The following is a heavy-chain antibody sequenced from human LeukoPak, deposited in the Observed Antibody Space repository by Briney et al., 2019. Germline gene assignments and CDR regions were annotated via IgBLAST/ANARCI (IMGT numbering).Heavy chain of an antibody. J-gene: IGHJ4*02. CDR1: GFTFSSYS. CDR3: AKDQGITIFGVVGYFDY. D-gene: IGHD3-3*01. V-gene: IGHV3-23*01. CDR2: ISGSGGST. Sequence: GGSLRLSCAASGFTFSSYSMNWVRQAPGKGLEWVPAISGSGGSTYYADSVKGRFTISRDNSKNTLYLQMNSLRAEDTAVYYCAKDQGITIFGVVGYFDYWGQGTLVTVSS.